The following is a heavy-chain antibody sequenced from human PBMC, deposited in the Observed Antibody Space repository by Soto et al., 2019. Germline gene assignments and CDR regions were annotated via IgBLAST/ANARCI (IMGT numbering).Heavy chain of an antibody. V-gene: IGHV1-18*01. Sequence: QVQLVQSGAEVKKPGASVKVSCKASGYTFTSYGISWVRQAPGQGLEWMGWISPYNGNTNYAQKLQGRVTMTTDTSTLTXXMELRSLRSDDTAVYYCARGIGGYFGVDYYYGMDVWGQGTTVTVSS. CDR2: ISPYNGNT. CDR3: ARGIGGYFGVDYYYGMDV. CDR1: GYTFTSYG. D-gene: IGHD3-16*01. J-gene: IGHJ6*02.